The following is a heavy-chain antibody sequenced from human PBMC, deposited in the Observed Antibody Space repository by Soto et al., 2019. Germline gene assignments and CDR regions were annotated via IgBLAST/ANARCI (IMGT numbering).Heavy chain of an antibody. CDR2: ISAYNGNT. V-gene: IGHV1-18*01. CDR1: GYTFTNYG. Sequence: ASVKVSCKASGYTFTNYGISWVRQAPGQGLEWMGWISAYNGNTNYAQKLQGRVTMTTDPSTSTAYMELRSLRSDDTAVYYCARDRLERLALFYYYGMAVWGQGTTVTVSS. D-gene: IGHD1-1*01. J-gene: IGHJ6*02. CDR3: ARDRLERLALFYYYGMAV.